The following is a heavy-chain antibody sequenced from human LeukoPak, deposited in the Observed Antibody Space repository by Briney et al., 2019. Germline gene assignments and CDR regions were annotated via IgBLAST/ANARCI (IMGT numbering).Heavy chain of an antibody. J-gene: IGHJ4*02. Sequence: GGSLRLSCAASGFTFSSYPMHWVRQAPGKGLEWVAVISYDGSNEYYADSVKGRFTISRDNSKNTLYLQMNSLRAEDTAVYYCARPYSGGWYGIEYWGQGTLVTVSS. V-gene: IGHV3-30-3*01. CDR2: ISYDGSNE. CDR3: ARPYSGGWYGIEY. CDR1: GFTFSSYP. D-gene: IGHD6-19*01.